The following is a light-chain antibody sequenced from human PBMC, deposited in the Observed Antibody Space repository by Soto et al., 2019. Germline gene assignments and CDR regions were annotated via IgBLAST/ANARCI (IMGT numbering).Light chain of an antibody. CDR2: DAS. V-gene: IGKV1-39*01. CDR1: QSISTY. J-gene: IGKJ5*01. Sequence: DIQMTQSPSSLSASVGNRVTITWRASQSISTYLNWYQKKPGKAPNLLIYDASRLQSGVPSRFSGSGGGTDFTLSISSVQPEDFATYFCQQSYMDPITFGQGTQLEI. CDR3: QQSYMDPIT.